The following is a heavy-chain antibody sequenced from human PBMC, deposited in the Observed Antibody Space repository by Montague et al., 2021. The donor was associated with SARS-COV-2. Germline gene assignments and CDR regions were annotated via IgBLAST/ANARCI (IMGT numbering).Heavy chain of an antibody. CDR3: ARQVHIYCSSPSCPFDY. V-gene: IGHV5-51*01. J-gene: IGHJ4*02. D-gene: IGHD2-2*01. CDR1: GYSFTSYW. Sequence: QSGAEVKKPGESLQISREGSGYSFTSYWIAWVRQMPGKGLEWMGIIYSEDSDTRYSPSLQGHVTIPADKSMNTAFLQWSSLRASDTAIYYCARQVHIYCSSPSCPFDYWGQGTLVTVSS. CDR2: IYSEDSDT.